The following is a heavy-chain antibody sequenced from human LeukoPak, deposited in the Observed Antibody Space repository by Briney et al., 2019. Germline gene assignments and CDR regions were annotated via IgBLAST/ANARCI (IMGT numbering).Heavy chain of an antibody. CDR2: IDYRGST. J-gene: IGHJ4*02. CDR3: ARVGGSGCFRYFDY. Sequence: SETLSLTCTVSGVSISSGDYYWRCTRQRPGKGLEWNVYIDYRGSTYYNPSLKSRVTISVDTTKNQSSIKPSYVTAAQTAVYYRARVGGSGCFRYFDYWGRGTLATVSS. D-gene: IGHD3-10*01. V-gene: IGHV4-30-4*01. CDR1: GVSISSGDYY.